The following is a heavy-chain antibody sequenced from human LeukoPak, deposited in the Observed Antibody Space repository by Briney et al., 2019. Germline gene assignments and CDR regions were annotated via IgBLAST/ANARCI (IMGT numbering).Heavy chain of an antibody. D-gene: IGHD6-19*01. J-gene: IGHJ4*02. CDR2: IYYSGST. Sequence: SETLSLTCTVSGGSVSSGSYYWSWIRQPPGKGLEWIGYIYYSGSTNYNPSLKSRVTISVDTSKNQFSLKLSSVTAADTAVYYCARYSLAPAVAGYSCLDYWGQGTLVTVSS. CDR3: ARYSLAPAVAGYSCLDY. V-gene: IGHV4-61*01. CDR1: GGSVSSGSYY.